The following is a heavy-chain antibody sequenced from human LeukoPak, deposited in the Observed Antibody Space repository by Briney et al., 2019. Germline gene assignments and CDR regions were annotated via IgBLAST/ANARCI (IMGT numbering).Heavy chain of an antibody. V-gene: IGHV4-4*02. CDR2: MYLSGTT. CDR1: GDSINSLDL. CDR3: ARGLSNGYYYEYYFDY. D-gene: IGHD3-22*01. J-gene: IGHJ4*02. Sequence: PSETLSLTCTVSGDSINSLDLWSWVRQPPGKGLEWIGEMYLSGTTHSNPSVKSRVTISIDKSKNQFFLNLSSVTAADTAVYYCARGLSNGYYYEYYFDYWGQGTLVTVSS.